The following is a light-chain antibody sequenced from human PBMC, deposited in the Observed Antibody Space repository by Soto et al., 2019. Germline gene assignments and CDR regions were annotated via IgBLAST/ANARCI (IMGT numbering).Light chain of an antibody. CDR1: QSVSSY. CDR3: QQGGNWAVT. J-gene: IGKJ1*01. Sequence: EIVLTQSPATLSLSPGERATLYCRASQSVSSYFSSYQQKPGQAPRPLIYDAANRATGIPARFSGSGSGTDCTLAISTLEPDDLAVYSCQQGGNWAVTFGQGKRVDIK. CDR2: DAA. V-gene: IGKV3-11*01.